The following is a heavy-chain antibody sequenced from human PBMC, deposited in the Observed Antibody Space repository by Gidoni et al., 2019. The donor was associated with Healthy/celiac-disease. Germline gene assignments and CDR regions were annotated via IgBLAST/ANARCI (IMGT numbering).Heavy chain of an antibody. Sequence: QVQLVESGGGVVQPGRSLRLSCAASGFTFSSYGMHWFRQAPGKGLECVSVISYDGSNKYYADSVKGRFTSSRDNSKNTLYLQMNSLRAEDTAVYYCVKDEGYDSSGYYSDYYYGMDVWGQGTTVTVSS. CDR2: ISYDGSNK. V-gene: IGHV3-30*18. CDR3: VKDEGYDSSGYYSDYYYGMDV. D-gene: IGHD3-22*01. J-gene: IGHJ6*02. CDR1: GFTFSSYG.